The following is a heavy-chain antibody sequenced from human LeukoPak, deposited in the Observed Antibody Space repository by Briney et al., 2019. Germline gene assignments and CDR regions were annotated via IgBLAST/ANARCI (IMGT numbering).Heavy chain of an antibody. J-gene: IGHJ4*02. CDR1: GGSVSSGSYY. Sequence: SETLSLTCTVSGGSVSSGSYYWSWIRPPPGKGLEWIGYIYYSGSTNYNPSLKSRVTISVDTSKNQFSLKLSSVTAADTAVYYCARDGWFGEGDYFDYWGQGTLVTVSS. CDR2: IYYSGST. CDR3: ARDGWFGEGDYFDY. V-gene: IGHV4-61*01. D-gene: IGHD3-10*01.